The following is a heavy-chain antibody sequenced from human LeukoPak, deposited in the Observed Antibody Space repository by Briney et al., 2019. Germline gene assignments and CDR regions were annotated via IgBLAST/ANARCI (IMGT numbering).Heavy chain of an antibody. V-gene: IGHV4-4*07. CDR1: GGSISSYY. CDR2: IYTSGST. CDR3: ATTMVRGVMGPYYFDY. J-gene: IGHJ4*02. D-gene: IGHD3-10*01. Sequence: SETLSLTCTVSGGSISSYYWNWIRQPAGKELEWIGRIYTSGSTNYNPSLKSRVTMSVDKSKNQFSLKLSSVTAADTAVYYCATTMVRGVMGPYYFDYWGQGTLVTVSS.